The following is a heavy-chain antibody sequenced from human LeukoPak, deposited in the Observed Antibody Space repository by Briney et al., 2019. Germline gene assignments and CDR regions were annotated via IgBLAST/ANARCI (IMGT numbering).Heavy chain of an antibody. CDR3: VRGTPTPGMDY. D-gene: IGHD3-10*01. CDR2: IDTTTGNP. J-gene: IGHJ4*02. CDR1: RYTFTAYS. Sequence: GASVKVSCKASRYTFTAYSMNWVRQAPGQGLEWMGNIDTTTGNPRYAQDFTGRFVFSLDTSVSTAYLQITSLKADDTAAYYCVRGTPTPGMDYWGQGTQVTVSS. V-gene: IGHV7-4-1*02.